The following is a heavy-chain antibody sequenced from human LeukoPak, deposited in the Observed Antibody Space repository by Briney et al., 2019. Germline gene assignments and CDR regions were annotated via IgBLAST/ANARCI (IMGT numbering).Heavy chain of an antibody. CDR3: AKDATGYSSGGGYFDY. D-gene: IGHD6-19*01. CDR2: ISTGGGTT. Sequence: PGGSLRLSCAASGFTFSSYAMSWVRQAPGKGLEWVSTISTGGGTTYYADSVKDRFTISRDNSENTLYLQMNSLRADDTAMYYCAKDATGYSSGGGYFDYWGQGALVTVSS. J-gene: IGHJ4*02. CDR1: GFTFSSYA. V-gene: IGHV3-23*01.